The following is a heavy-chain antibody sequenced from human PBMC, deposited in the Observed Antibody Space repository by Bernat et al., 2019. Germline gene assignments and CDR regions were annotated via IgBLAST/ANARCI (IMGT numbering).Heavy chain of an antibody. Sequence: EVQLVESGGGSVQPGGSLRLSCAASGFTVSSNYMSWVRQAPGKGLEWVSVIYSGGSTYYADSVKGRFTISRDNSKNTLYLQMNSLRAEDTAVYYCARAKPLVAASTYYFDYWGQGTLVTVSS. D-gene: IGHD1-26*01. J-gene: IGHJ4*02. V-gene: IGHV3-66*01. CDR1: GFTVSSNY. CDR2: IYSGGST. CDR3: ARAKPLVAASTYYFDY.